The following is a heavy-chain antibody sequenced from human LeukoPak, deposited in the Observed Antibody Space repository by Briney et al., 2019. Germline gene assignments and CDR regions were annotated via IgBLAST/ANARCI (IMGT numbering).Heavy chain of an antibody. Sequence: GGSLRLSCAASGFTFSSHGMNWVRQAPGKGLEWVSGISPSGDILYYADSVKGQFTISRDNAKNSLYLQVNSLRAEDTAFYYCARGIDVYSFDYWGQGTLVTVSS. CDR2: ISPSGDIL. CDR3: ARGIDVYSFDY. J-gene: IGHJ4*02. D-gene: IGHD5-24*01. CDR1: GFTFSSHG. V-gene: IGHV3-23*01.